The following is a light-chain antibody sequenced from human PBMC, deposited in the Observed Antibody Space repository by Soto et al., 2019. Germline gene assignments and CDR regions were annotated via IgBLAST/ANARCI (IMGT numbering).Light chain of an antibody. CDR2: VAS. CDR1: RSVTSNY. Sequence: EIVMTQSPATLSVSPGERATLSCRASRSVTSNYLAWYQQKPGQAPRLLIYVASNRATGIPDRFSGSGSGTDFTLTISRPEPGDFAVYYCQQYAGSPWTFGQGTKADI. V-gene: IGKV3-20*01. J-gene: IGKJ1*01. CDR3: QQYAGSPWT.